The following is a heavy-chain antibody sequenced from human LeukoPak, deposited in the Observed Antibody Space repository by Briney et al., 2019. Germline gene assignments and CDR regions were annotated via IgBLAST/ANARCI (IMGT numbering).Heavy chain of an antibody. J-gene: IGHJ4*02. V-gene: IGHV3-7*01. D-gene: IGHD3-16*01. CDR1: GFTFSSYW. CDR2: IKQDGSEK. CDR3: ARDTRDYDYVWGSWYYFDS. Sequence: GGSLRLSCAASGFTFSSYWMSWVRQAPGKGLEWVANIKQDGSEKYYVDSVKGRFTISRDNAKNSLYLQMNSLRAEDTAVYYCARDTRDYDYVWGSWYYFDSWGQGTLVTVSS.